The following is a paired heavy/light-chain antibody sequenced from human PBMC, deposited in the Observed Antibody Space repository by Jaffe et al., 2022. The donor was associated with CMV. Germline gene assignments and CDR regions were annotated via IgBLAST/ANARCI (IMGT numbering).Heavy chain of an antibody. J-gene: IGHJ4*02. Sequence: EVQLLESGGGLVQPGGSLRLSCAASGFTFSSYAMSWVRQAPGKGLEWVSVISDRGGSTYYTDSVKGRFTVSRDNSKNTLYLQMNSLRVEDAAIYYCAKVGPTSQWLKRLNFDYWGQGTLVTVSS. V-gene: IGHV3-23*01. CDR1: GFTFSSYA. CDR3: AKVGPTSQWLKRLNFDY. CDR2: ISDRGGST. D-gene: IGHD6-19*01.
Light chain of an antibody. CDR2: ANS. CDR3: QSYDNSLGGSVV. V-gene: IGLV1-40*01. CDR1: SSNIGANYD. Sequence: QSVLTQPPSVSGAPGQRVTISCSGSSSNIGANYDVHWYQQFPGTAPKLLIYANSNRPSGVPDRFSGSKSGTSASLAITGLQAEDEADYYCQSYDNSLGGSVVFGGGTKLTVL. J-gene: IGLJ2*01.